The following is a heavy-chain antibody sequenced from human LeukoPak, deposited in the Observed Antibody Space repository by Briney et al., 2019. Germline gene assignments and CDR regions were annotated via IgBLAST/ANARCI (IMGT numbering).Heavy chain of an antibody. D-gene: IGHD6-19*01. J-gene: IGHJ4*02. V-gene: IGHV4-38-2*02. Sequence: PSETLSLTCTVSGGSSSSGYYWGWIRQPPGKGLQWIGSIHHSGSTYYNPSLKSRVTISVDTSKNQFSLKLSSVTAADTAVYYCARTSSSGLVGGYYFDYWGQGTLVTVSS. CDR1: GGSSSSGYY. CDR2: IHHSGST. CDR3: ARTSSSGLVGGYYFDY.